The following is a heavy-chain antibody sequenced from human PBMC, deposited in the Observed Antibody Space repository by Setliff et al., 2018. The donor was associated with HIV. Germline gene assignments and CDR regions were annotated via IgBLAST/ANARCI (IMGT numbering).Heavy chain of an antibody. CDR2: MNPNSGNT. V-gene: IGHV1-8*02. Sequence: ASVKVSCKASGYTFTSYDIDWVRQATGQGLEWMGWMNPNSGNTGYAQKFQGRVTMTRNTSISTAYMELSSLRSEDTAAYYCARVQQWLVPDAFDIWGQGTMVTVSS. D-gene: IGHD6-19*01. J-gene: IGHJ3*02. CDR3: ARVQQWLVPDAFDI. CDR1: GYTFTSYD.